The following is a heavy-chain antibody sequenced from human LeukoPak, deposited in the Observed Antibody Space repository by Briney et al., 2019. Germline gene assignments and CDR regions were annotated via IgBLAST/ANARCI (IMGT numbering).Heavy chain of an antibody. J-gene: IGHJ4*02. CDR2: INPNSGGT. V-gene: IGHV1-2*02. D-gene: IGHD2-15*01. CDR1: GYTFTGYY. Sequence: GASVKVSCKASGYTFTGYYMHWVRQAPGQGLEWMGWINPNSGGTNYAQKFQGRVTMTRDTSISTAYMELSRLRSDDTAVYYCARGGDIVVVVAATHYYWGQGTLVTVSS. CDR3: ARGGDIVVVVAATHYY.